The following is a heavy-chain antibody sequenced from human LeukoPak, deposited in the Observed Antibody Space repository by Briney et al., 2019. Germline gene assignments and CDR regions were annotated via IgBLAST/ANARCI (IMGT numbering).Heavy chain of an antibody. CDR2: ISGSGDNT. J-gene: IGHJ4*02. V-gene: IGHV3-23*01. Sequence: GGSLRLSCAAYGFTFSSYAMSWVRQAPGKGLEWVSGISGSGDNTYYADSVKGRFTISRENSKNTLYVQVNSLGTEDTAAYYCAKGSYYDSSGSFYFDYWGQGTLVTVSS. CDR3: AKGSYYDSSGSFYFDY. CDR1: GFTFSSYA. D-gene: IGHD3-22*01.